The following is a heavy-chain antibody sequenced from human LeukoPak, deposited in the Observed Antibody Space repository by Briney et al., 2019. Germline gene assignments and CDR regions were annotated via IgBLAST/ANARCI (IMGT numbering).Heavy chain of an antibody. V-gene: IGHV1-2*02. CDR3: ARLWIQLWGGDHDY. Sequence: GASVKVSCKASGYTFTGYYMHWVRQAPGQGLEWMGWINPNSGGTNYAQKFQGRVTMTRDTSISTAYMELSRLRSDDTAVYYCARLWIQLWGGDHDYWGQGTLVTVSS. CDR2: INPNSGGT. CDR1: GYTFTGYY. D-gene: IGHD5-18*01. J-gene: IGHJ4*02.